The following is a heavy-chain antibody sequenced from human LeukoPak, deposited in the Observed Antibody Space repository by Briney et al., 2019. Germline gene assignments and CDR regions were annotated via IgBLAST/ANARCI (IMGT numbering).Heavy chain of an antibody. CDR2: ISGSGGST. Sequence: GGSLRLSCAASGFTFNNYAMSWVRQAPGKGLEWVSTISGSGGSTYYADSVKGRFTISTDNSKNTLYLQMNSLRAEDTAVYYCAKDFSSFGYFDYWGQGTLVPVSS. J-gene: IGHJ4*02. D-gene: IGHD3-10*01. V-gene: IGHV3-23*01. CDR3: AKDFSSFGYFDY. CDR1: GFTFNNYA.